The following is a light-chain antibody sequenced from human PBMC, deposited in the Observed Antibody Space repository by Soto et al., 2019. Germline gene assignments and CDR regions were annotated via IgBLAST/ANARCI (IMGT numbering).Light chain of an antibody. Sequence: DIQMTQSPSSVSASVGDRVTITCRASQGVKTDLGWYQQKPGKAPKRLIYAASRLQSGVPSRFSGSGSGTEFTLTISSLQPEDFACYYCLQHYSYPLTFGGGTRVEIK. CDR1: QGVKTD. CDR3: LQHYSYPLT. V-gene: IGKV1-17*01. CDR2: AAS. J-gene: IGKJ4*01.